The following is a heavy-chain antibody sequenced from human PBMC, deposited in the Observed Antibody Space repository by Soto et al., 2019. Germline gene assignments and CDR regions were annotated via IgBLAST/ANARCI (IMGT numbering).Heavy chain of an antibody. CDR2: IIPIFDTA. D-gene: IGHD3-9*01. J-gene: IGHJ4*02. CDR1: GGTFSSYA. Sequence: VASVKVSCTASGGTFSSYAVSWVRQAPGQGLEWMGGIIPIFDTANYAQKFLGRVTITADKSTSTVHMELSNLRSEDTAVYFCARDGGYDVLTGHYILLYYLDNWGLGTLVTVS. CDR3: ARDGGYDVLTGHYILLYYLDN. V-gene: IGHV1-69*06.